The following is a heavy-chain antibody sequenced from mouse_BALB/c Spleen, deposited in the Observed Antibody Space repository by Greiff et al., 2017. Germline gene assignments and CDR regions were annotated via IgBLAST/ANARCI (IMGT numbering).Heavy chain of an antibody. Sequence: VQLQQSGPELVKPGASVKMSCKASGYTFTSYVMHWVKQKPGQGLEWIGYINPYNDGTKYNEKFKGKATLTSDKSSSTAYMELSSLTSEDSAVYYCAREGQLGLPWFAYWGQGTLVTVSA. D-gene: IGHD3-3*01. J-gene: IGHJ3*01. CDR1: GYTFTSYV. V-gene: IGHV1-14*01. CDR2: INPYNDGT. CDR3: AREGQLGLPWFAY.